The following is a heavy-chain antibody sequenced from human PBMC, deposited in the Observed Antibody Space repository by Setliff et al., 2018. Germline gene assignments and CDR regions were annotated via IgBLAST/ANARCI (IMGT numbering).Heavy chain of an antibody. CDR1: GGSISSGGYY. CDR3: ARQVSHYDFWSGYYGYYYYYMDV. V-gene: IGHV4-31*03. J-gene: IGHJ6*03. D-gene: IGHD3-3*01. Sequence: PSETLSLTCTVSGGSISSGGYYWSWIRQHPGKGLVWIGYIYYSGSTYYNPSLKSRVTISVDTSKNQFSLKLSPVTAADTAVYYCARQVSHYDFWSGYYGYYYYYMDVWGKGTTVTVSS. CDR2: IYYSGST.